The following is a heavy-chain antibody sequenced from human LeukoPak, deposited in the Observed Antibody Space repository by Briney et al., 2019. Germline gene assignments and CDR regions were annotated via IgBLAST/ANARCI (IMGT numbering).Heavy chain of an antibody. CDR1: GFTFSSYG. CDR2: IRYDGSNK. V-gene: IGHV3-30*02. CDR3: ARGGYDYVWGSYRLIDY. J-gene: IGHJ4*02. Sequence: GGSLRLSCAASGFTFSSYGMHWVRQAPGKGLEWVAFIRYDGSNKYYADSVEGRFTISRDNSKNTLYLQMNSLRAEDTAVYYCARGGYDYVWGSYRLIDYWGQGTLVTVSS. D-gene: IGHD3-16*02.